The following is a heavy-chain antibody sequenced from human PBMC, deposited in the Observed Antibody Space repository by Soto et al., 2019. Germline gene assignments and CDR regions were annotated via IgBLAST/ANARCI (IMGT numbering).Heavy chain of an antibody. D-gene: IGHD6-13*01. CDR3: ARDVSPGSSSLYLVAFDI. V-gene: IGHV3-7*05. CDR1: GFTLSMYW. J-gene: IGHJ3*02. CDR2: IKQDGSKK. Sequence: EVQLEESGGGLVQPGRSLRLSCAASGFTLSMYWMTWVRQAPGRGLEWVANIKQDGSKKSYLDSVRGRFTISRDNVRNLLYLQMDSLRAEDTALYYCARDVSPGSSSLYLVAFDIWGQGTMVIVSS.